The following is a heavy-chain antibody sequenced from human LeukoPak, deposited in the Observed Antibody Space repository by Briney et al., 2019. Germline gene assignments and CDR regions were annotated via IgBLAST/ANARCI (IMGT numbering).Heavy chain of an antibody. CDR2: IDPNTGGT. D-gene: IGHD1-26*01. V-gene: IGHV1-2*06. CDR1: GYTFSNYA. CDR3: ASLYDIVGTTVDY. Sequence: ASVKVSCKASGYTFSNYAISWVRQAPGQGLEWMGRIDPNTGGTKSAKNFQGRVTMTRDTSISTAYMALSGLRSDDTAVYYCASLYDIVGTTVDYWGQGTLVTVSS. J-gene: IGHJ4*02.